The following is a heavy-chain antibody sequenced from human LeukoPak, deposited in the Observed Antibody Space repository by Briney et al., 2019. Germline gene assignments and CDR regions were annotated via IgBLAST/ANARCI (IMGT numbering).Heavy chain of an antibody. Sequence: ASETLSLTCAVYGGSFSGYYWSWIRQPPGKGLEWIGEINHSGSTNYNPSLKSRVTISVDTSKNQFSLKLSSVTAADMAVYYCASISSGWYAFDIWGQGTMVTVSS. J-gene: IGHJ3*02. CDR2: INHSGST. CDR1: GGSFSGYY. V-gene: IGHV4-34*01. CDR3: ASISSGWYAFDI. D-gene: IGHD6-19*01.